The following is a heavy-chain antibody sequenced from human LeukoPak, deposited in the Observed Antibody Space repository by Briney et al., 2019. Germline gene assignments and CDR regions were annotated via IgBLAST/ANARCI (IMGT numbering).Heavy chain of an antibody. CDR2: ISDSGGST. CDR1: GFTFSSYA. J-gene: IGHJ4*02. V-gene: IGHV3-23*01. D-gene: IGHD2-2*03. Sequence: PGGSLRLSCVASGFTFSSYAISWVRQAPGKGLEWVSGISDSGGSTYYADSVKGRFTISRDNSKNTLYLQMNSLRAEDTAVYYCAKNFLDIDWGQGTLVTVSS. CDR3: AKNFLDID.